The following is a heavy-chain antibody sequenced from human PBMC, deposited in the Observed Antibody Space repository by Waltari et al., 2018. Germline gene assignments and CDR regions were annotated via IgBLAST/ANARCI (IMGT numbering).Heavy chain of an antibody. CDR3: AKANRHSGQDNWFDP. J-gene: IGHJ5*02. D-gene: IGHD2-15*01. V-gene: IGHV3-30*18. CDR2: ISFDGLDK. Sequence: QGQLVESGGGVVQPGRSLGLTCAASGFIFSNYGMHWVRQAPGKGLEWVAVISFDGLDKRYADSVKGRFTISRDNSKNTLFLELNSLTTDDTGVYFCAKANRHSGQDNWFDPWGHGAPVTVSS. CDR1: GFIFSNYG.